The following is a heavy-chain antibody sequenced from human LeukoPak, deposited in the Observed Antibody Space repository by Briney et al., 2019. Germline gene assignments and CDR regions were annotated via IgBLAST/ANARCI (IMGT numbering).Heavy chain of an antibody. V-gene: IGHV1-18*01. Sequence: GASVKVSCKASGYTFTSYGISWVRQAPGQGLEWMGWISAYNGNTNYAQKLQGRVTMTTDTSTSTAYMELRSLRSDDTAVYYCAREYDSSSWYNPLYYYGMDVWGQGTTVTVSS. D-gene: IGHD6-13*01. CDR2: ISAYNGNT. CDR3: AREYDSSSWYNPLYYYGMDV. CDR1: GYTFTSYG. J-gene: IGHJ6*02.